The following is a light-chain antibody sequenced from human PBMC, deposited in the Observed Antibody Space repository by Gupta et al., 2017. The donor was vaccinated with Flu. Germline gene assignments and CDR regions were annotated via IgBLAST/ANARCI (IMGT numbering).Light chain of an antibody. Sequence: QSPLPPPPSASPSPGQSVPISCTGTSSDVGGYNYVAWYQQHPGKAPKLMIYEGSKRPSGVPDRFSGSKSGNTASLTVSGRQAEDEADYYCSSYAGSNNVVFGGGTKLTVL. CDR1: SSDVGGYNY. CDR2: EGS. J-gene: IGLJ2*01. V-gene: IGLV2-8*01. CDR3: SSYAGSNNVV.